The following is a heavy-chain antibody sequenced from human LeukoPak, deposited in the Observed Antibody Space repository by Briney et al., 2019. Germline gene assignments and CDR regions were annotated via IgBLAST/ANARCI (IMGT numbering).Heavy chain of an antibody. CDR2: ISSSGSTI. V-gene: IGHV3-48*03. CDR1: GFTFISYE. J-gene: IGHJ6*04. CDR3: AELGITMIGGV. Sequence: GGSLRLSCEASGFTFISYEMNWVRQAPGKGREGVSYISSSGSTIYYADSVKGRFTISRDNAKNSLYLQMNSLRAEDTAVYYCAELGITMIGGVWGKGTTVTISS. D-gene: IGHD3-10*02.